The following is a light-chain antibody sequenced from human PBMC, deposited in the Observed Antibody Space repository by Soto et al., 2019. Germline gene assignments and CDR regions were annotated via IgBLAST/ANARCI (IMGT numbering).Light chain of an antibody. Sequence: DSVLTQAPGTLSLSPGERPSLSCSASQTLSPNYLAWCQQKPGHPPRLLIYGSSKRATGIPDRFSGSGSGTDFTLTISRLEPDDFGVYFCQQYSALPMTFGQGTRLEIK. CDR2: GSS. CDR1: QTLSPNY. CDR3: QQYSALPMT. J-gene: IGKJ5*01. V-gene: IGKV3-20*01.